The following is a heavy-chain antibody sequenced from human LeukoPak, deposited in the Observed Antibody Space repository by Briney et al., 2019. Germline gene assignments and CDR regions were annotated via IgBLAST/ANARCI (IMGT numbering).Heavy chain of an antibody. V-gene: IGHV3-21*01. CDR1: GFTFSSYH. CDR2: ISSSSTCI. Sequence: GGSLRLSCAASGFTFSSYHMNWVRQAPGKGLEWVSSISSSSTCIYYADSVKGRFTISRDNAKNSLYLQMNSLRAEDTAVYYCARGLCGGDCYDYWGQGTLVTVSS. J-gene: IGHJ4*02. D-gene: IGHD2-21*01. CDR3: ARGLCGGDCYDY.